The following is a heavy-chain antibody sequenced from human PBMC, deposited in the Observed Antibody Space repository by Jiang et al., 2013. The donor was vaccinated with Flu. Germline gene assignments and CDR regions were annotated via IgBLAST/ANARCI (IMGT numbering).Heavy chain of an antibody. CDR1: GDSVSSNSAA. J-gene: IGHJ6*02. CDR3: ARVKRSSSWYGGYYYYYGMDV. Sequence: QTLSLTCAISGDSVSSNSAAWNWIRQSPSRGLEWLGRTYYRSKWYNDYTVSVKSRITINPDTSKNQFSLQLNSVTPEDTAVYYCARVKRSSSWYGGYYYYYGMDVWGQGTTVTVSS. CDR2: TYYRSKWYN. D-gene: IGHD6-13*01. V-gene: IGHV6-1*01.